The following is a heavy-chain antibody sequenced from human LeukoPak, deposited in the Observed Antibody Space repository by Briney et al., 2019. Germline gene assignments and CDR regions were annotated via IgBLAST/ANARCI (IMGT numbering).Heavy chain of an antibody. CDR2: INHSGST. V-gene: IGHV4-34*01. Sequence: SETLSLTCAVYGGSFSGYYWTWIRQPPGKGLEWIGEINHSGSTNYNPSLKSRVTISIDTSKNHFSLRLSSVTAADTAVYYCARGPTTHYNFLTGYYNFDYWGQGTLVTVSS. D-gene: IGHD3-9*01. CDR1: GGSFSGYY. CDR3: ARGPTTHYNFLTGYYNFDY. J-gene: IGHJ4*02.